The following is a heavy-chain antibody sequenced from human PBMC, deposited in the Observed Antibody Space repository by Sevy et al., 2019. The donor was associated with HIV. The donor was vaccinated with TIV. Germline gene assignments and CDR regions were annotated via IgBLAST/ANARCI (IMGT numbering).Heavy chain of an antibody. CDR3: TRVPGDGYNSPSFDY. V-gene: IGHV3-74*01. CDR1: GFTFSSYW. J-gene: IGHJ4*02. D-gene: IGHD5-12*01. CDR2: IKNDGSSK. Sequence: GGSLRLSCAASGFTFSSYWMHWVRQAPGKGLVWVARIKNDGSSKRYAEFVKGRFTISRDNAKNTMYLQMNSLRAGDMGAYYCTRVPGDGYNSPSFDYWGRGTLVTVSS.